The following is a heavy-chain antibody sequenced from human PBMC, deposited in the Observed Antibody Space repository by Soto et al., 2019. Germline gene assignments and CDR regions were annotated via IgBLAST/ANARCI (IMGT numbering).Heavy chain of an antibody. CDR2: IYYSGST. CDR3: ARRGFGVVISYFDY. D-gene: IGHD3-3*01. V-gene: IGHV4-31*03. J-gene: IGHJ4*02. CDR1: GGSISSGGYY. Sequence: LSLTCTVSGGSISSGGYYWSWIRQHPGKGLEWIGYIYYSGSTYYNPSLKSRVTISVDTSKNQFSLKLSSVTAADTAVHYCARRGFGVVISYFDYWGQGTLVTV.